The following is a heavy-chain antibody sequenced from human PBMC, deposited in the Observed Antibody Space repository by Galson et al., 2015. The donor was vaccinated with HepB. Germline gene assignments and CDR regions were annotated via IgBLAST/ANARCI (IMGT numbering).Heavy chain of an antibody. CDR2: ISGGGDGT. CDR1: GFTFSSYA. V-gene: IGHV3-23*01. Sequence: SLRLSCAASGFTFSSYAISWVRQAPGKGLEWVSTISGGGDGTYYADSVKGRFTVSRDNAKNTLSLQMNSLRDEDTAVYYCAKSLGTGADRGLDVWGQGTTVTVS. D-gene: IGHD2-8*02. J-gene: IGHJ6*02. CDR3: AKSLGTGADRGLDV.